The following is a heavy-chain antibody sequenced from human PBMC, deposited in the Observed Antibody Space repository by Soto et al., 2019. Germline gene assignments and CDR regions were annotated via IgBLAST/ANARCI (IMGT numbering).Heavy chain of an antibody. CDR1: GFTFSSFW. Sequence: EVQLVESGGGLVQPGGSLSLSCAASGFTFSSFWMHWVRQAPGKGLVWVSRINSDGSSTTYADSVTGRFTISRDNAKNTLYLQSTRLRAEDTAVYYGARHRLGGSSNWFDPWGKGTLVIVSA. V-gene: IGHV3-74*01. D-gene: IGHD3-16*01. CDR3: ARHRLGGSSNWFDP. CDR2: INSDGSST. J-gene: IGHJ5*02.